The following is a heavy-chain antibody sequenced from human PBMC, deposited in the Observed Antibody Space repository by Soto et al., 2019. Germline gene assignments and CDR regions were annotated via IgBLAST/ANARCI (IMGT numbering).Heavy chain of an antibody. CDR2: ISYTGST. Sequence: SETLSLTCSVSGGSISSYTSYWGWIRQPPGKGLEWLGSISYTGSTYYNPSLKIRVAISADTSKNQLSLKLTSVTAADTAVYYCSRVIMIFGVAKLGSYFDYWGQGTQVGVSS. CDR3: SRVIMIFGVAKLGSYFDY. V-gene: IGHV4-39*07. J-gene: IGHJ4*02. D-gene: IGHD3-3*01. CDR1: GGSISSYTSY.